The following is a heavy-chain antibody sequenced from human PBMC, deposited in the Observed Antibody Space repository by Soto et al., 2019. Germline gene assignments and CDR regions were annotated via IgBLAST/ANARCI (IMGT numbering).Heavy chain of an antibody. Sequence: HTGGSLRLSCAASGFTVSATYMSWVRQAPGKGLEWVSYIYSDGRAFYADSVKGRFTLSRDNSKNTLYLQMNSLRVEDTAMYYCARDRHRDYWGQGTLVTVSS. V-gene: IGHV3-66*01. CDR3: ARDRHRDY. J-gene: IGHJ4*02. CDR1: GFTVSATY. CDR2: IYSDGRA.